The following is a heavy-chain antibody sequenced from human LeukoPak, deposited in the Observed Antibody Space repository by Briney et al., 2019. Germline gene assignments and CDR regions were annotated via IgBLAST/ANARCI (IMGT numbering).Heavy chain of an antibody. J-gene: IGHJ4*02. Sequence: GGSLRLSCAASGFTFSNSAMHWVRQAPGKGQEWMTFISYDGSDKYYADAAKGRFTISRDNSKNTLYLEMSSLGLQDTAVYYCTEERDRDGYFRYWGQGTLVTVSS. V-gene: IGHV3-30-3*02. CDR3: TEERDRDGYFRY. CDR1: GFTFSNSA. CDR2: ISYDGSDK. D-gene: IGHD2-8*01.